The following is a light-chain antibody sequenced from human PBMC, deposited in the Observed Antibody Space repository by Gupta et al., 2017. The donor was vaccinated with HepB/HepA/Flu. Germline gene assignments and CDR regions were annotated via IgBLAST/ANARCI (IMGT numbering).Light chain of an antibody. CDR1: QRISTY. Sequence: DIQLTQYPSSLSAPVGDRVTITCRSSQRISTYLNWYQQKPGKAPKLLIYTASTLQSGVPSRFSGSGSGTDFTLTITNLQPEDLATYFCQQTYKTPFTFGPGAKVNIK. J-gene: IGKJ3*01. CDR2: TAS. V-gene: IGKV1-39*01. CDR3: QQTYKTPFT.